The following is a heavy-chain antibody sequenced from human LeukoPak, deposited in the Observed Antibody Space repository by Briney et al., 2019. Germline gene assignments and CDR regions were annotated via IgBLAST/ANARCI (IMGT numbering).Heavy chain of an antibody. D-gene: IGHD3-10*01. J-gene: IGHJ4*02. V-gene: IGHV4-59*01. Sequence: PSETLSLTCTVSGGSIGSYYWSWIRQPPGKGLEWIGYIYYSGSTNYNPSLKSRVTISVDTSKNQFSLKLSSVTAADTAVYYCARYGSGSYYFFDYWGQGTLVTVSS. CDR3: ARYGSGSYYFFDY. CDR2: IYYSGST. CDR1: GGSIGSYY.